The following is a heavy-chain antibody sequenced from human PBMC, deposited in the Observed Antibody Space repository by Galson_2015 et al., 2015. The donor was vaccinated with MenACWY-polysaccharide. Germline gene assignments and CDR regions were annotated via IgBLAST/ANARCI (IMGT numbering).Heavy chain of an antibody. D-gene: IGHD5-18*01. CDR1: GYTFTGYY. CDR2: INPNSGGT. CDR3: ARVLSLIQLWLMGY. J-gene: IGHJ4*02. V-gene: IGHV1-2*02. Sequence: SVKVSCKASGYTFTGYYMHWVRQAPGQGLEWMGWINPNSGGTNYAQKFQGRVTMTRVTSISTAYMELSRLRSDDTAVYYCARVLSLIQLWLMGYWGQGTLVTVSS.